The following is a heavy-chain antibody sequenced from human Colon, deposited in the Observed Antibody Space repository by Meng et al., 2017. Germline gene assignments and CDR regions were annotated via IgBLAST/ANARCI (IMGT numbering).Heavy chain of an antibody. D-gene: IGHD3-22*01. CDR2: IGSSGSTI. Sequence: GGSLRLSCAASGFTFSSYEMNWVRQAPGKGLEWVSYIGSSGSTIYYADSVKGRFTISRDNAKNSLYLQMNSLRAEDTAVYYCARENGYYYDSSGHINLWGQGTTVTVSS. CDR1: GFTFSSYE. J-gene: IGHJ6*02. CDR3: ARENGYYYDSSGHINL. V-gene: IGHV3-48*03.